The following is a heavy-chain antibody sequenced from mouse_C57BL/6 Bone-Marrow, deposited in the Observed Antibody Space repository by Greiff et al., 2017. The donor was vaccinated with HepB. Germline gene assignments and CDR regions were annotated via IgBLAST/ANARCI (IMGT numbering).Heavy chain of an antibody. Sequence: LVESGAELVRPGTSVKVSCKASGYAFTNYLIEWVKQRPGQGLEWIGVINPGSGGTNYNEKFKGKATLTADKSSSTAYMQLSSLTSEDSAVYFCARFRYYYGSSYGAMDYWGQGTSVTVSS. V-gene: IGHV1-54*01. D-gene: IGHD1-1*01. CDR2: INPGSGGT. J-gene: IGHJ4*01. CDR3: ARFRYYYGSSYGAMDY. CDR1: GYAFTNYL.